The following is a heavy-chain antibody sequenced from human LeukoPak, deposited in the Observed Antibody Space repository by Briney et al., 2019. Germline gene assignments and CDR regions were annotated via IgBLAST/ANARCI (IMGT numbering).Heavy chain of an antibody. CDR3: ARVRGDTGDYYYYGMDV. CDR2: INPNSGGT. D-gene: IGHD5-18*01. CDR1: GYTFTGYY. J-gene: IGHJ6*02. Sequence: ASVKVSCEASGYTFTGYYMHWVRQAPGQGLEWMAWINPNSGGTNYTQKSQGRVTMTRDTSISTAYMELSRLRSDDTAVYYCARVRGDTGDYYYYGMDVWGQGTTVTVSS. V-gene: IGHV1-2*02.